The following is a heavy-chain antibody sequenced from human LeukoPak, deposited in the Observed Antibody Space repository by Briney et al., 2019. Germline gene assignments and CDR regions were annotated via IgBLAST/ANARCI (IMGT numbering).Heavy chain of an antibody. V-gene: IGHV1-18*01. J-gene: IGHJ4*02. D-gene: IGHD3-3*01. CDR2: ISAYNGNT. CDR3: ARVARYYDFWSGYYFDY. CDR1: GGTFSSYG. Sequence: ASVKVSCKASGGTFSSYGISWVRQAPGQGLEWMGWISAYNGNTNYAQKLQGRVTMTTDTSTSTAYMELRSLRSDDTAVYYCARVARYYDFWSGYYFDYWGQGTLVTVSS.